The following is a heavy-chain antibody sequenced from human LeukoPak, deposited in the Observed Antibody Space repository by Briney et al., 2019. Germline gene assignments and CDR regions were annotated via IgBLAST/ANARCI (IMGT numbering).Heavy chain of an antibody. Sequence: PSETLSLTCTVSGGSISSYYWSWLRQPPGKGLEWIGYIYYSGSTYYNPSLKSRVTISVDTSKNQFSLKLSSVTAADTAVYYCARDTYSSSWYLVRNHCYYFDYWGQGTLVTVSS. V-gene: IGHV4-59*12. J-gene: IGHJ4*02. D-gene: IGHD6-13*01. CDR2: IYYSGST. CDR3: ARDTYSSSWYLVRNHCYYFDY. CDR1: GGSISSYY.